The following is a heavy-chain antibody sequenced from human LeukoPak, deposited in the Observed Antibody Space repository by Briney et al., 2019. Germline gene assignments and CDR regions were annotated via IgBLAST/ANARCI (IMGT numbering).Heavy chain of an antibody. J-gene: IGHJ4*02. CDR2: INHSGST. CDR3: ARRKGHLEYGLGSYPLDYYFDY. V-gene: IGHV4-34*01. Sequence: SETLSLTCAVYGGSFSGYYWSWIRQPPGKGLEWIGEINHSGSTNYNPSLKSRVTISVDTSKNQFSLKLSSVTAADTAVYYCARRKGHLEYGLGSYPLDYYFDYWGQGTLVTVSS. CDR1: GGSFSGYY. D-gene: IGHD3-16*01.